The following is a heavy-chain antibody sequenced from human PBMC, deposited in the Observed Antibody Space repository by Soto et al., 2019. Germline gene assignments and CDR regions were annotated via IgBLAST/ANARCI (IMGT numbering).Heavy chain of an antibody. CDR2: IFWNDER. CDR3: ARALREDLPIYYFDS. D-gene: IGHD1-26*01. CDR1: GFSLSKARMG. J-gene: IGHJ4*02. V-gene: IGHV2-26*01. Sequence: QVTLKESGPVLVKPTETLTLTCTVSGFSLSKARMGVSWIRQPPGKALEWLAHIFWNDERSYNTSLKSRLTTSRDTSKSQVVLTMTNVDPVDTGTYFCARALREDLPIYYFDSWGQGTLVTVSS.